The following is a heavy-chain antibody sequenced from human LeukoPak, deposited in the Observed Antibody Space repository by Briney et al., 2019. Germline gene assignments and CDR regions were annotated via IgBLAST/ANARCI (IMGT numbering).Heavy chain of an antibody. J-gene: IGHJ4*02. V-gene: IGHV3-48*04. CDR2: ISSSSSTI. Sequence: PGGSLRLSCAASGLTISSYSMNWVRQAPGKGLQWVSYISSSSSTIYYADSVKGRFTISRDNAKNSLYLQMNSLRAEDTAVYYCARGFAGRRFDYWGQGTLVTVSS. CDR3: ARGFAGRRFDY. CDR1: GLTISSYS.